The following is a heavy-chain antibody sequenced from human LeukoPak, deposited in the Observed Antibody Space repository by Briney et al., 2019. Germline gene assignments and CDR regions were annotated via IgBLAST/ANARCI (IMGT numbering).Heavy chain of an antibody. J-gene: IGHJ4*02. CDR2: IYSGGST. V-gene: IGHV3-66*01. CDR3: ARPDSSGDYFDY. CDR1: GFTVSSNY. Sequence: GGSLRLSCAASGFTVSSNYMSWVRQAPGKGLEWVSVIYSGGSTYYADSVKGRFTISRDNSKNMLYLQMNTLRAEDTAVYYCARPDSSGDYFDYWGQGTLVTVSS. D-gene: IGHD3-22*01.